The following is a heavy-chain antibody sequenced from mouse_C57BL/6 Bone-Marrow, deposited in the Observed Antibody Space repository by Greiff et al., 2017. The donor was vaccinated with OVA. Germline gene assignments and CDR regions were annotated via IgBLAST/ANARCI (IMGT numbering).Heavy chain of an antibody. CDR1: GFTFSSYT. J-gene: IGHJ3*01. CDR2: ISGGGGNT. Sequence: EVKLMESGGGLVKPGGSLKLSCAASGFTFSSYTMSWVRQTPEKRLEWVATISGGGGNTYYPDSVKGRFTISRDNAKNTLYLQMSSLRSEDTALYYCARQLGRSAWFAYWGQGTLVTVSA. CDR3: ARQLGRSAWFAY. V-gene: IGHV5-9*01. D-gene: IGHD4-1*01.